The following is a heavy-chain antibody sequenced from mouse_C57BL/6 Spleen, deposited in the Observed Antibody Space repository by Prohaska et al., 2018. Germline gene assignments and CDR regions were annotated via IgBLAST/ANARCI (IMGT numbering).Heavy chain of an antibody. Sequence: LVAPSQSLSITCTVSGFSLTSYGVHWVRQPPGKGLEWLVVIWSDGSTTYNSALKSRLSISKDNSKSQVFLKMNSLQTDDTAMYYCARHGGGGYLFMDYWGQGTSVTVSS. V-gene: IGHV2-6-2*01. CDR1: GFSLTSYG. CDR2: IWSDGST. D-gene: IGHD2-2*01. J-gene: IGHJ4*01. CDR3: ARHGGGGYLFMDY.